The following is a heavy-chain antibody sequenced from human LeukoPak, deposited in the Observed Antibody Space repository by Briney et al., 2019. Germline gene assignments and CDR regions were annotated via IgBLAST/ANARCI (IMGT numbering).Heavy chain of an antibody. V-gene: IGHV4-4*07. Sequence: PSETLSLTCTVSGGSLSSYYWSWSRQPAGKGLEWIGRIYTSGSTNYNPSLKSRVTISVDKSKNQFSLKLSSVTAADTAVYYCAIASKAAAETVWFDPWGQGTLVTVSS. CDR2: IYTSGST. CDR3: AIASKAAAETVWFDP. CDR1: GGSLSSYY. J-gene: IGHJ5*02. D-gene: IGHD6-13*01.